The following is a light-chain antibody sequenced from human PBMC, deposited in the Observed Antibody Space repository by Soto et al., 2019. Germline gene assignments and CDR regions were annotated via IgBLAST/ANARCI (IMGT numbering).Light chain of an antibody. CDR2: DAS. J-gene: IGKJ1*01. CDR3: QQYNNWPPWT. Sequence: DSQMTQSPSTLSASVGFRFTITCRASQSISSWLAWYQQKPGKAPKLLIYDASSLESGVPSRFSGSGSGTEFTITISSLKSEDFAVYYCQQYNNWPPWTFGQGTRWIS. CDR1: QSISSW. V-gene: IGKV1-5*01.